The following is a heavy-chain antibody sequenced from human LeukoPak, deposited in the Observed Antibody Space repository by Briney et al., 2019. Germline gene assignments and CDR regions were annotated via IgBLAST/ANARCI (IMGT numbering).Heavy chain of an antibody. D-gene: IGHD1-20*01. CDR1: GFTFSTYE. Sequence: GGSLRLSCEASGFTFSTYEMNWVRQAPGKGLEWVSYMSGSGSTRYYADSVKGRFTISRDTAKKSLYLQMNSLRAEDTAVYYCARGYNWNDYWGQGTLVTVSS. CDR2: MSGSGSTR. J-gene: IGHJ4*02. V-gene: IGHV3-48*03. CDR3: ARGYNWNDY.